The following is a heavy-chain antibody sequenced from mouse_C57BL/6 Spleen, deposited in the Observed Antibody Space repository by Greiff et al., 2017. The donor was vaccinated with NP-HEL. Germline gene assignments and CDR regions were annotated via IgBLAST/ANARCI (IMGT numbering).Heavy chain of an antibody. Sequence: QVQLQQPGAELVMPGASVKLSCKASGYTFTSYWMHWVKRRPGQGLEWIGEIDPSDSYTNYNQKFKGKSTLTVDKSSSTAYMQLSSLTSEDSAVYYCAKYSNYGYAMDYWGQGTSVTVSS. D-gene: IGHD2-5*01. J-gene: IGHJ4*01. CDR3: AKYSNYGYAMDY. CDR1: GYTFTSYW. CDR2: IDPSDSYT. V-gene: IGHV1-69*01.